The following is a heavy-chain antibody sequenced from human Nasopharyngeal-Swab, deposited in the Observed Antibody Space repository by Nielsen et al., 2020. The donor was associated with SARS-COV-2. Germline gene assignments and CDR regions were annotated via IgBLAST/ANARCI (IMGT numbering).Heavy chain of an antibody. Sequence: GESLKIFCAASGFTFSSYWMSWVRQAPGKGLEWVANIKQDGSEKYYVDSVKGRFTISRDNAKNSLYLQMNSLRAEDTAVYYCARASGSGSFDYWGQGTLVTVSS. CDR1: GFTFSSYW. J-gene: IGHJ4*02. D-gene: IGHD3-10*01. V-gene: IGHV3-7*01. CDR3: ARASGSGSFDY. CDR2: IKQDGSEK.